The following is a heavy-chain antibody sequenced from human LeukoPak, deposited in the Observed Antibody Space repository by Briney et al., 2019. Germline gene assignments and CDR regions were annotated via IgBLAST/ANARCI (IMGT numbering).Heavy chain of an antibody. J-gene: IGHJ5*02. V-gene: IGHV3-48*01. CDR1: RFTHRFYS. CDR2: ISSSSGTI. CDR3: ARDKRSVNWFDP. D-gene: IGHD4-17*01. Sequence: GGSLRLSCAFSRFTHRFYSMKWVRQAPGKGLEWVSYISSSSGTIYYADSVKGRFTVSRDNAKNSLYLQMNSLRAEDTAVYYCARDKRSVNWFDPWGHGTLGTVSP.